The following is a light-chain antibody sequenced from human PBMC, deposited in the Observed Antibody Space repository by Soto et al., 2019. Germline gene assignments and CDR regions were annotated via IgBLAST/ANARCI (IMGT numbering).Light chain of an antibody. CDR3: NQYGNALWT. CDR2: GAY. J-gene: IGKJ1*01. V-gene: IGKV3-20*01. CDR1: QSVSSSY. Sequence: EIVLTQSPGTLSLSPGERATLSCRASQSVSSSYLAWYQQKPGQAPRLLIYGAYSRATAIPDRFSGSGSGTDFTLTIIRLEPEDFAVYYCNQYGNALWTFGQGTKVQIK.